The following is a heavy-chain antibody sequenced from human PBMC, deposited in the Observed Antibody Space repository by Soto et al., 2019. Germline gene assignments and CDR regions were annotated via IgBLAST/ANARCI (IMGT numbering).Heavy chain of an antibody. J-gene: IGHJ5*02. Sequence: QLQLQESGSGLVKPSQTLSLTCAVSGGSISSGGYSWIWIRQPPGKALEWIGYIYHSGSTYYNPSLQSRVTISVDRSKNQFSLKLRSVTAADTAVYYCARVPGPWGQGTLVTFSS. CDR2: IYHSGST. V-gene: IGHV4-30-2*01. CDR3: ARVPGP. CDR1: GGSISSGGYS.